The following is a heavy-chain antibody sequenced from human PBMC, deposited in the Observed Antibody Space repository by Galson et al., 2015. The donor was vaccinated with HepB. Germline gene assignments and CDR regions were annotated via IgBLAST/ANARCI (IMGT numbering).Heavy chain of an antibody. CDR1: GYSFTSYW. CDR2: IYPGDSDT. CDR3: AISDYYDSSGYYDLDY. D-gene: IGHD3-22*01. J-gene: IGHJ4*02. V-gene: IGHV5-51*01. Sequence: QSGAEVKKPGGSLKISCKGSGYSFTSYWIGWVRQMPGKGLEWMGIIYPGDSDTRYSPSFQGQVTISADKSISTAYLQWSSLKASDTAMYYCAISDYYDSSGYYDLDYWGQGTLVTVSS.